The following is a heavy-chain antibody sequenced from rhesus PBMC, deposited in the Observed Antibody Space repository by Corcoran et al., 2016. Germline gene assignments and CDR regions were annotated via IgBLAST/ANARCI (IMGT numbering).Heavy chain of an antibody. V-gene: IGHV4-76*01. J-gene: IGHJ6*01. CDR2: IYGSSGAT. CDR3: ARARRNWNYHGLDS. D-gene: IGHD1-1*01. Sequence: QVQLQESGPGVVKPSETLSLTCAVSGGSISSDYDWSWIRQSPGKGLEWIGYIYGSSGATNYNPSLKNRVTISKDASKNQFSLRLSSVTAADTAVYYCARARRNWNYHGLDSWGQGVVVTVSS. CDR1: GGSISSDYD.